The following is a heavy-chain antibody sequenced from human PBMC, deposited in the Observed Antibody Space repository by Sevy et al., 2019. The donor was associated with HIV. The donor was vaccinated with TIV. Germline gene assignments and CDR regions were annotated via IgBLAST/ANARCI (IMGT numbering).Heavy chain of an antibody. CDR2: IYSGGST. CDR1: GFTVSSNY. Sequence: LSLTCAASGFTVSSNYMSWVRQAPGKGLEWVSVIYSGGSTYYADSVKGRFTISRDNSKNTLYLQLNGLRAEDTAVYYCARGSFTYYYDSSGYYFDYWGQGTLVTVSS. D-gene: IGHD3-22*01. J-gene: IGHJ4*02. V-gene: IGHV3-66*01. CDR3: ARGSFTYYYDSSGYYFDY.